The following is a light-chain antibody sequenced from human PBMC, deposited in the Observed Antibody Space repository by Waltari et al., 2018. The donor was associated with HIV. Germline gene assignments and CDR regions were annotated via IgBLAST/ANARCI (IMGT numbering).Light chain of an antibody. CDR2: DNR. V-gene: IGLV1-40*01. Sequence: QSVLTQPPSVSGAPGPRVTISCTGSNSNIGAGYDAQWYQQLPGSAPKLLMFDNRKRPSGVPDRFSGSKSGTSASLVITGLQAADEAVYYCQSYDNSLSNVVFGGGTKLIVL. J-gene: IGLJ2*01. CDR1: NSNIGAGYD. CDR3: QSYDNSLSNVV.